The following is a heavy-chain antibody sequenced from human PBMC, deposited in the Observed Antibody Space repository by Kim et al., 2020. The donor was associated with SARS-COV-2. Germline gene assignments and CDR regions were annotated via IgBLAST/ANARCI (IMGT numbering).Heavy chain of an antibody. D-gene: IGHD6-13*01. CDR2: WIT. J-gene: IGHJ4*02. CDR3: AAGTAVVDY. V-gene: IGHV6-1*01. Sequence: WITDYALSLKSRITINPDTFKNQISLHLNSVTPEDTAVYYCAAGTAVVDYWGQGTLVTVSS.